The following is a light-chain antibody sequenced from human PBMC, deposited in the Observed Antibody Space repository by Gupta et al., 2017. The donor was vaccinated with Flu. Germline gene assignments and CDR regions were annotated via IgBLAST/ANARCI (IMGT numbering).Light chain of an antibody. CDR2: CAS. Sequence: NCKSSQSVLYSSNNKNYLAWYQQKPGQPPKLLIYCASTRESGVPDRFSGSGSGTDFTLTISSLQAEDVAVYYCQQYYSTPYTFGQGTKLEIK. J-gene: IGKJ2*01. V-gene: IGKV4-1*01. CDR1: QSVLYSSNNKNY. CDR3: QQYYSTPYT.